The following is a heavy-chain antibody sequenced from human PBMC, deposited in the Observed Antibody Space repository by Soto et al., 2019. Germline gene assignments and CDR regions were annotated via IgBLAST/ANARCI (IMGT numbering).Heavy chain of an antibody. CDR1: GFTLSGRS. D-gene: IGHD3-10*01. CDR2: IDNAGTDS. Sequence: EVQLVESGGGLVQPGGSLRLSCAASGFTLSGRSMHWVRQAPGKGLVWVSGIDNAGTDSTYADSVKGRFTSSRDNVKNMLYLQRNRLRVVDTSVYYCARGWFGPDVWGKGTMVTVSS. CDR3: ARGWFGPDV. V-gene: IGHV3-74*01. J-gene: IGHJ6*04.